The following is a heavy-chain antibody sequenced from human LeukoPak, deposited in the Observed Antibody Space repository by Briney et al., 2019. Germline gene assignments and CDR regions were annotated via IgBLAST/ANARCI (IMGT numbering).Heavy chain of an antibody. V-gene: IGHV4-59*12. Sequence: SETLSLTCTVSGGSISSYYWSWIRQPPGKGLEWIGYIYYSGNTYYNPSLKSRVTISVDMSKNQISLKLSSVTAADTAVYYCARDRLLWFGELDFWGQGTLVIVSS. J-gene: IGHJ4*02. CDR3: ARDRLLWFGELDF. D-gene: IGHD3-10*01. CDR1: GGSISSYY. CDR2: IYYSGNT.